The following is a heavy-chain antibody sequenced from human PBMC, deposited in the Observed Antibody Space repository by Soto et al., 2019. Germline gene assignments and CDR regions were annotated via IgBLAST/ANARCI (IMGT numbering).Heavy chain of an antibody. Sequence: EVQLVESGGGLVQPGGSLRLSCAASGFTFSSYSLNWVRQAPGKGLEWVSYISSSSSSIYYADSVKGRVTMSSDNAKNSLYLQMNSLRDEDTAVYYCVRGDSSGWDFDYWGQGTLVTVSS. D-gene: IGHD6-19*01. CDR2: ISSSSSSI. CDR3: VRGDSSGWDFDY. J-gene: IGHJ4*02. V-gene: IGHV3-48*02. CDR1: GFTFSSYS.